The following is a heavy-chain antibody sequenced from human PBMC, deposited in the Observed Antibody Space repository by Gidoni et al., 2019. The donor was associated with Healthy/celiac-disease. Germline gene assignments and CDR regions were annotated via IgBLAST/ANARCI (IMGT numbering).Heavy chain of an antibody. CDR2: INHSGST. V-gene: IGHV4-34*01. J-gene: IGHJ4*02. CDR1: GGSFSGYY. CDR3: ARGNRQQLPQ. Sequence: QVQLQQWGAGLLKPSETLSLTCAVYGGSFSGYYWSWIRQPPGKGLEWIGEINHSGSTNYNPSLKSRVTISVDTSKNQFSLKLSSVTAADTAVYYCARGNRQQLPQWGQGTLVTVSS. D-gene: IGHD6-13*01.